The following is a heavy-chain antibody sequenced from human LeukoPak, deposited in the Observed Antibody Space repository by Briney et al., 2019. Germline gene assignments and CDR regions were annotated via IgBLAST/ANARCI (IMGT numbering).Heavy chain of an antibody. V-gene: IGHV1-8*01. J-gene: IGHJ4*02. CDR3: ARENHYGSGSGLNFDY. CDR1: GYTFTSYD. CDR2: MNPNSGNT. Sequence: ASVKVSCKASGYTFTSYDIYWVRQATGQGLEWMGWMNPNSGNTGYAQKFQGRVTMTRNTSISTAYMELSSLRSEDTAVYYCARENHYGSGSGLNFDYWGQGTLVTVSS. D-gene: IGHD3-10*01.